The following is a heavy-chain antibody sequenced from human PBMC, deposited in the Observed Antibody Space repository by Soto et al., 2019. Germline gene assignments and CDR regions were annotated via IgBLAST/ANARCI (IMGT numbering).Heavy chain of an antibody. V-gene: IGHV4-34*01. D-gene: IGHD2-2*01. J-gene: IGHJ4*02. CDR1: GGSFSGYY. Sequence: PSDTLSLTCAVYGGSFSGYYWSWIRQPPGKGLEWRGEINHSGSTNYSPSLKSRVTISVDTSKNQFSLKLSSVTAADTAVYYCARNCSTTSCQIWGFDYWGQGTLVTVSS. CDR2: INHSGST. CDR3: ARNCSTTSCQIWGFDY.